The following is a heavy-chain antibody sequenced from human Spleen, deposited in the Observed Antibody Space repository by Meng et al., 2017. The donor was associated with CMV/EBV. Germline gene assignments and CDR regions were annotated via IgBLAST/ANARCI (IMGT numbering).Heavy chain of an antibody. J-gene: IGHJ6*02. CDR2: IYSGGSST. CDR1: GFTFSSYA. V-gene: IGHV3-23*03. D-gene: IGHD6-13*01. Sequence: GGSLRLSCAASGFTFSSYAMSWVRQAPGKGLEWVSVIYSGGSSTYYADSVKGRFTISRDNAKNSLYLQMNSLRAEDTAVYYCARDISIAAAGTRHYYYYGMDVWGQGTTVTVSS. CDR3: ARDISIAAAGTRHYYYYGMDV.